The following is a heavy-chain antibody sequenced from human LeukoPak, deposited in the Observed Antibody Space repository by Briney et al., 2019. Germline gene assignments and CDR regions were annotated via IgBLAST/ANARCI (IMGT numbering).Heavy chain of an antibody. J-gene: IGHJ4*02. CDR3: TTEGNHTCSGGSCYRDY. CDR1: GVTSSNAW. Sequence: GGTLRLSSAPSGVTSSNAWISWVRQAPGRGREWVGRIKIKTDGGTTDYAAPVKGRFTISRDDSKNTLYLQMNSLKTEDTAVYYCTTEGNHTCSGGSCYRDYWGQGTLVTVSS. CDR2: IKIKTDGGTT. V-gene: IGHV3-15*01. D-gene: IGHD2-15*01.